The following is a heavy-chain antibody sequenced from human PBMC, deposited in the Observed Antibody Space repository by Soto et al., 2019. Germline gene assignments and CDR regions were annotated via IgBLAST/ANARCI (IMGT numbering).Heavy chain of an antibody. V-gene: IGHV4-30-2*01. CDR3: ARAKYYYYGMDV. J-gene: IGHJ6*02. CDR2: IYHSGST. CDR1: GGSISSGGYS. Sequence: SETLSLNCAVSGGSISSGGYSWSWIRQPPGKGLEWIGYIYHSGSTYYNPSLKSRVTISVDRSKNQFSLKPSSVTAADTAVYYCARAKYYYYGMDVWGQGTTVTVSS.